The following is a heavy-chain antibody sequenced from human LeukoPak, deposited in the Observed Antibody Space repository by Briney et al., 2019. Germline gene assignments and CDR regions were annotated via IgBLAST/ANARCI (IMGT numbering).Heavy chain of an antibody. Sequence: GGSLRLSCAASGLTFSSYGMHWVRQAPGKGLEWVAVISYDGSNKYYADSVKGRFTISRDNSKNTLYLQMNSLRAEDTAVYYCAKDFASHYYYGMDVWDQGTTVTVSS. CDR2: ISYDGSNK. J-gene: IGHJ6*02. V-gene: IGHV3-30*18. CDR1: GLTFSSYG. CDR3: AKDFASHYYYGMDV. D-gene: IGHD2-21*01.